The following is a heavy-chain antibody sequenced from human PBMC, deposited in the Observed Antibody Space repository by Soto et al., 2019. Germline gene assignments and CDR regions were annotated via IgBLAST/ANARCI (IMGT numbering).Heavy chain of an antibody. D-gene: IGHD2-21*02. CDR2: IIPIFGTA. V-gene: IGHV1-69*13. J-gene: IGHJ6*02. CDR1: GGTFSSYA. CDR3: ASCYFGFYYYYGMDV. Sequence: SVKVSCKASGGTFSSYAISWVRQAPGQGLEWMGGIIPIFGTANYAQKFQGRVTITADESTSTAYMELSSLRSEDTAVYYCASCYFGFYYYYGMDVWGPGTTVTVSS.